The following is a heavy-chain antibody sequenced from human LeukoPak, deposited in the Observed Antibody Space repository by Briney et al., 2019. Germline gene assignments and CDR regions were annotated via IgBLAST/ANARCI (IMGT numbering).Heavy chain of an antibody. CDR2: IYYSGST. J-gene: IGHJ5*02. Sequence: SETLSLTCTVSGGSISSSSYYWGWIRQPPGKGLEWIGSIYYSGSTYYNPSLKSRVNISVDTSKNQFSLKLSSVTAADTAVYYCARHEIVVVPAAILCGWFDPWGQGTLVTVSS. V-gene: IGHV4-39*01. CDR1: GGSISSSSYY. CDR3: ARHEIVVVPAAILCGWFDP. D-gene: IGHD2-2*02.